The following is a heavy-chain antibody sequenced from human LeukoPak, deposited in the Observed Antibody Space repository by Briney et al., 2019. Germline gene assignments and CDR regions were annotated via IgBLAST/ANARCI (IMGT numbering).Heavy chain of an antibody. CDR3: ARIEGGGAFVI. CDR1: EVSRSTSAMR. J-gene: IGHJ3*02. D-gene: IGHD3-16*01. V-gene: IGHV2-70*04. CDR2: IDWDDDE. Sequence: SGPTLVNPTEILTLTCSFSEVSRSTSAMRVTWIGQPQEKALEWLARIDWDDDEFYSTSLKTRLTISKDTSKNQVVLTMPHMDPVDTATYYCARIEGGGAFVIWGQGTMVTVSS.